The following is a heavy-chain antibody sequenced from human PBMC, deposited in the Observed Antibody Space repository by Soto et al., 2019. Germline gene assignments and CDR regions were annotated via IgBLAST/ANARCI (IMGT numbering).Heavy chain of an antibody. J-gene: IGHJ4*02. CDR1: GYTFTSYA. D-gene: IGHD6-19*01. V-gene: IGHV1-3*01. CDR2: INAGNGNT. CDR3: ERERAVAGFDY. Sequence: ASVKVSCKASGYTFTSYAMHWVRQAPGQRLEWMGWINAGNGNTKYSQKFQGRVTITRDTSASTAYMELSSLRSEDTAVYYCERERAVAGFDYWAQGTLVTVSS.